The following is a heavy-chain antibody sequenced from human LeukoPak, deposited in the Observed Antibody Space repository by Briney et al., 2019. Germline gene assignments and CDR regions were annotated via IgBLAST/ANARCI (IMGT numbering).Heavy chain of an antibody. D-gene: IGHD6-19*01. J-gene: IGHJ1*01. CDR1: GYTFTGYY. V-gene: IGHV1-2*06. Sequence: ASVKVSCKASGYTFTGYYMHWVRQAPGQGLEWMGRINPNSGGTNYAQKFQGRVTMTRDTSISTAYMEPSRLRSDDTAVYYCARDLRAVTAVAGTIGYFQHWGQGTLVTVSS. CDR2: INPNSGGT. CDR3: ARDLRAVTAVAGTIGYFQH.